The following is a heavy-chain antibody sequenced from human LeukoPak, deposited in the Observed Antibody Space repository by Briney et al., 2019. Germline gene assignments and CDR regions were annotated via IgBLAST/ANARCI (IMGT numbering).Heavy chain of an antibody. CDR1: GYTFTSYY. CDR2: INPSGGST. CDR3: TRTMGYRPVAGLKEKWFDP. Sequence: ASVKVSCKASGYTFTSYYMHWVRQAPGQGLEWMGIINPSGGSTSYAQKFQGRVTMTRDTSTSTVYMELSSLRSEDTAVYYCTRTMGYRPVAGLKEKWFDPWGQGTLVTVSS. J-gene: IGHJ5*02. V-gene: IGHV1-46*01. D-gene: IGHD6-19*01.